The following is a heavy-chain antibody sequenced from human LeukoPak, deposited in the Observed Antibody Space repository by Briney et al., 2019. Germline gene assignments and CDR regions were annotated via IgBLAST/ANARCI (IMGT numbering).Heavy chain of an antibody. V-gene: IGHV4-34*01. Sequence: SETLSLTCAVYGGSFSGYYWSWIRQPPGKGLEWIGEINHSGSTNYNPSLKSRVTISVDTSKNQFSLKLSSVTAADTAVYYCARGRGTAMVSYYYYYGMDAWGQGTTVTVSS. CDR2: INHSGST. D-gene: IGHD5-18*01. CDR1: GGSFSGYY. J-gene: IGHJ6*02. CDR3: ARGRGTAMVSYYYYYGMDA.